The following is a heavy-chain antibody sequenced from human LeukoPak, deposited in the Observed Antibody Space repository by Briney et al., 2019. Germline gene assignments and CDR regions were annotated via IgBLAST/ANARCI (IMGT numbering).Heavy chain of an antibody. Sequence: SETLSLTCNVSGGFVSSGGYYWNWIRQPPGKGLEWIGHVSYSGSTNYNPSLKSRVTISLDTSKNQFSLKLSSVTAADTAVYFCARDPKSAVGYYYYGMEVWGQGTTVTVSS. CDR2: VSYSGST. D-gene: IGHD6-19*01. CDR3: ARDPKSAVGYYYYGMEV. CDR1: GGFVSSGGYY. V-gene: IGHV4-61*08. J-gene: IGHJ6*02.